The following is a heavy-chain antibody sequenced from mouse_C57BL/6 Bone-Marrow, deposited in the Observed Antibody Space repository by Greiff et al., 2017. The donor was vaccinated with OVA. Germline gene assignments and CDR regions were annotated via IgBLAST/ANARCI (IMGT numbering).Heavy chain of an antibody. J-gene: IGHJ3*01. CDR1: GYTFTSYW. CDR2: IDPSDSYT. Sequence: QVQLQQPGAELVMPGASVKLSCKASGYTFTSYWMHWVKQRPGQGLEWIGEIDPSDSYTNYNQKFKGKSTLTVDKSSSTAYMQLSSLTSEDSAVYYCARDSNYVWFAYWGQGTLVTVSA. V-gene: IGHV1-69*01. CDR3: ARDSNYVWFAY. D-gene: IGHD2-5*01.